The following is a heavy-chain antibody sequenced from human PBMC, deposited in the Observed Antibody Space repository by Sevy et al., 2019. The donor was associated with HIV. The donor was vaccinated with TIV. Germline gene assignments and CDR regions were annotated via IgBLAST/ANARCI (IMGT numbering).Heavy chain of an antibody. CDR2: MNPNSGNT. CDR1: GYTFTSYD. D-gene: IGHD2-2*01. CDR3: ASVKTSRYFDL. Sequence: ASVKVSCKASGYTFTSYDINWVRQATGQGLEWMGWMNPNSGNTGYAQKFQGRVTMTRNTSLSTAYMELSSLRSDDTAVYYGASVKTSRYFDLWGRGTLVTVSS. J-gene: IGHJ2*01. V-gene: IGHV1-8*01.